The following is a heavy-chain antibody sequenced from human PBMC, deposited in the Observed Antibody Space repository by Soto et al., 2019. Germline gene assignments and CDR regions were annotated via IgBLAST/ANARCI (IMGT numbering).Heavy chain of an antibody. V-gene: IGHV3-74*01. D-gene: IGHD2-2*01. CDR2: INNDGTGT. CDR3: ARTGLCSSTSCPRNYMDV. CDR1: GFTLSSYW. J-gene: IGHJ6*03. Sequence: GGSLRLSCAASGFTLSSYWGHWVRQAPGKGLVWVSRINNDGTGTSYADSVKGRFTISRDNAKNTLYLQMNSLRAEDTAVYYCARTGLCSSTSCPRNYMDVWGKGTTVTVSS.